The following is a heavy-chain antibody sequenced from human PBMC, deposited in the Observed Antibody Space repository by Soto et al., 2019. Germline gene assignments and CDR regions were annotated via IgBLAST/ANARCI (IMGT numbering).Heavy chain of an antibody. CDR3: ARDQRDRNYYYGMDV. CDR1: GGTFSSYA. J-gene: IGHJ6*02. Sequence: QVQLVQSGAEVKKPGSSVKVSCKASGGTFSSYAISWVRQVPGQGLEWMGGIIPIFGSANYAQKFQGRVPITADESTSTAYMELSSLRSEDTAVYYCARDQRDRNYYYGMDVWCQGTTYTVSS. CDR2: IIPIFGSA. D-gene: IGHD2-15*01. V-gene: IGHV1-69*01.